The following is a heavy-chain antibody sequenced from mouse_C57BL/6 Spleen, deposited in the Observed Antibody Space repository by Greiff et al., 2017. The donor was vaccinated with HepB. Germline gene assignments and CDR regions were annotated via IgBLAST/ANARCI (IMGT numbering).Heavy chain of an antibody. CDR3: ARRDRK. J-gene: IGHJ2*01. CDR1: GLNIKGTY. D-gene: IGHD3-3*01. V-gene: IGHV14-3*02. CDR2: IDPPNRDT. Sequence: EVQLQQSGAELVRTGATVKLSCTASGLNIKGTYMHWLKQWPVQGLEWIGRIDPPNRDTQYKPKFQGKATITADTSSNTAYLQLSSLTSEDTAVYYCARRDRKWGQGTTLTVSS.